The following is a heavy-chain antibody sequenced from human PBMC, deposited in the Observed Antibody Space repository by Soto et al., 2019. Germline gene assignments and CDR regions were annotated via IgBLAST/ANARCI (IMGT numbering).Heavy chain of an antibody. CDR3: ARGYCNGGSCYPGIY. Sequence: EVHLVESGGGSVQPGGSLRLSCAASGFTFNSYSMHWVRQAPGKGLEWVSYITGSSSAIYYADSVKGRFTISRDNAKNSLSLQMNSLRDEDTAVYYCARGYCNGGSCYPGIYWGQGTLVRVSS. J-gene: IGHJ4*02. CDR1: GFTFNSYS. CDR2: ITGSSSAI. V-gene: IGHV3-48*02. D-gene: IGHD2-15*01.